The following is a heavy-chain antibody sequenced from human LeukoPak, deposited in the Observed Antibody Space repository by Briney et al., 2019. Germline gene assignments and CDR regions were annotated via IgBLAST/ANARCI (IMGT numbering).Heavy chain of an antibody. CDR2: INHSGST. V-gene: IGHV4-34*01. Sequence: SETLSLTCAVYGGSFSGYYWSWIRQPPGKGLEWIGEINHSGSTNYNPSLKSRVTISVDTSKNQFSLKLSSVTAADTAVYYCARRVSRWLQLPPYFDYWGQGTLVTVPS. CDR1: GGSFSGYY. J-gene: IGHJ4*02. D-gene: IGHD5-12*01. CDR3: ARRVSRWLQLPPYFDY.